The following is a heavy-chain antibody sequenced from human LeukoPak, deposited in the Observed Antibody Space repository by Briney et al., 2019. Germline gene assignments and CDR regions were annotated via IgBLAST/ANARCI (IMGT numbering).Heavy chain of an antibody. CDR1: GGSISSGGYS. CDR3: ARGIYSYYYCYMDV. D-gene: IGHD2/OR15-2a*01. CDR2: IYYSGST. Sequence: SETLSLTCAVSGGSISSGGYSWSWIRQPPGKGLEWIGYIYYSGSTYYNPSLKSRVTISVDTSKNQFSLKLSSVTAADTAVYYCARGIYSYYYCYMDVWGKGTTVTVSS. J-gene: IGHJ6*03. V-gene: IGHV4-30-4*07.